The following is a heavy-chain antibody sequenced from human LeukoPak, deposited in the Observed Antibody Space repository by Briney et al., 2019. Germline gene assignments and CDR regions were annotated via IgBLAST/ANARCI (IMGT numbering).Heavy chain of an antibody. CDR2: ISYDGTDK. V-gene: IGHV3-30*04. Sequence: GGSLRLSCAASGFTFRDYTMNWVRQPPGKGLEWVAVISYDGTDKYYADSVKGRFTISRDNSKSTLYLQMDSLRAEDTAVYYCATDSASLVGATGNDAFDIWGQGTMVTVSS. D-gene: IGHD1-26*01. CDR1: GFTFRDYT. J-gene: IGHJ3*02. CDR3: ATDSASLVGATGNDAFDI.